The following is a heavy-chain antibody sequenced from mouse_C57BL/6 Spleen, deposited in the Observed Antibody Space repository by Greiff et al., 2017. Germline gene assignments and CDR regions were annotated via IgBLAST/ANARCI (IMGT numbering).Heavy chain of an antibody. J-gene: IGHJ4*01. V-gene: IGHV5-15*01. CDR2: ISNLEYSI. CDR3: ARPEHGAMDY. CDR1: GYTFTGYG. Sequence: EVQLVEPGGGLVQPGGSLKISCAASGYTFTGYGMTWVRQGPRQGPEWVAVISNLEYSINYADTVTGRFTISRENAKNTLYLEMSSLRSEDTAMYYCARPEHGAMDYWGQGTSVTVAS.